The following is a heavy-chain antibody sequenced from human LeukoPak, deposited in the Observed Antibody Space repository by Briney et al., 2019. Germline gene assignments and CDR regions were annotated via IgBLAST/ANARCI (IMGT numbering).Heavy chain of an antibody. D-gene: IGHD4-23*01. CDR1: GFTFSNYS. CDR2: IRSSSSTI. Sequence: GGSLRLSCEASGFTFSNYSMNWVRQAPGKGLEWVSYIRSSSSTIYYADSVKGRFTISRDNSKNTLYLQMNSLRAEDTAVYYCAKDYGGNSGAFDIWGQGTMVTVSS. J-gene: IGHJ3*02. CDR3: AKDYGGNSGAFDI. V-gene: IGHV3-48*01.